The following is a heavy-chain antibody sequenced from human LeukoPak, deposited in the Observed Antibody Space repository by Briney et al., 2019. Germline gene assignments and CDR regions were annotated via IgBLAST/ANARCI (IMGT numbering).Heavy chain of an antibody. Sequence: ASVKVSCKASGYTFTTSGINWVRQAPGQGLEWVGCINVYNGNTNYAQKFQGRITMTRDTSTSTAYMELRSLKSDDTAVYYCARGLVVPAAMGEFDYWGQGTLIAVSS. CDR1: GYTFTTSG. V-gene: IGHV1-18*01. CDR2: INVYNGNT. CDR3: ARGLVVPAAMGEFDY. J-gene: IGHJ4*02. D-gene: IGHD2-2*01.